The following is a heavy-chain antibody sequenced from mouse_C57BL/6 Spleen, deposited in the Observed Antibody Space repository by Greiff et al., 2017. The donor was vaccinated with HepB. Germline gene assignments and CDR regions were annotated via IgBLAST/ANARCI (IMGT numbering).Heavy chain of an antibody. D-gene: IGHD1-1*01. CDR2: IYPRSGNT. J-gene: IGHJ2*01. CDR1: GYTFTSYG. V-gene: IGHV1-81*01. Sequence: VQLQQSGAELARPGASVKLSCKASGYTFTSYGISWVKQRTGQGLEWIGEIYPRSGNTYYNEKFKGKATLTADKSSCTAYMELRSLTSEDSAVYFCARIITTVVDPYYFDYWGQGTTLTVSS. CDR3: ARIITTVVDPYYFDY.